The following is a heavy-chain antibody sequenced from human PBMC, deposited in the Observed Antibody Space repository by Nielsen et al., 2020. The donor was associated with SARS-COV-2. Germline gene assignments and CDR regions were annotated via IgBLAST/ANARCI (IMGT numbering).Heavy chain of an antibody. J-gene: IGHJ1*01. Sequence: GESLKISCAASGFSVSQFGMHWVRQAPGKGLEWVADMWADGIKKYSIDSVKGRFTISRDNSKNTLYVQMNSLRAEDTAVYFCAKGSVYMEYFDHWGQGTLVTVSS. D-gene: IGHD5-18*01. CDR2: MWADGIKK. V-gene: IGHV3-33*06. CDR3: AKGSVYMEYFDH. CDR1: GFSVSQFG.